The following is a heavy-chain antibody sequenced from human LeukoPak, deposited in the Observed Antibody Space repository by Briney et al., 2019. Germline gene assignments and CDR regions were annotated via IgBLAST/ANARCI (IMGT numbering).Heavy chain of an antibody. D-gene: IGHD3-22*01. CDR1: GGSISSSSYY. CDR3: ARAYFSDGSGYWGTNPSAYYFDY. J-gene: IGHJ4*02. Sequence: PSETLSLTCTVSGGSISSSSYYWALIRQPPGKGLEWIGGIRYSGTTYYNPSLRSRVTVSLDASKSQFSLRLSSVTAADTAVYYCARAYFSDGSGYWGTNPSAYYFDYWGQGTLVSVSS. V-gene: IGHV4-39*07. CDR2: IRYSGTT.